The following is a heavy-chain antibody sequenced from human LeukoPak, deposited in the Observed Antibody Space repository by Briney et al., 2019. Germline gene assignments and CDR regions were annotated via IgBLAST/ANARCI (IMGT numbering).Heavy chain of an antibody. Sequence: ASVKVSCKAPGYTFTSYYMHWVRQAPGQGLEWMGIINPSGGSTSYAQKFQGRVTMTTDMSTSTVYMELSSLRSEDTAVYYCARANYVWGSYRPFDYWGQGTLVTVSS. J-gene: IGHJ4*02. D-gene: IGHD3-16*02. CDR1: GYTFTSYY. CDR3: ARANYVWGSYRPFDY. V-gene: IGHV1-46*01. CDR2: INPSGGST.